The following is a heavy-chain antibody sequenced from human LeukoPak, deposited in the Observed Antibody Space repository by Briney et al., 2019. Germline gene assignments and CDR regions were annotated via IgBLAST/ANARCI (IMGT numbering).Heavy chain of an antibody. V-gene: IGHV3-21*01. J-gene: IGHJ3*01. Sequence: GGSLRLSCAASGCTFSSYTMNWVRQAPGKGLEWVSSISSSSTYIYYADSVKGRFTISRDNTKNSLYLQMNSLRAEDTAVYHCARVGSWDTFDVWGQGTMVTVSS. CDR2: ISSSSTYI. CDR1: GCTFSSYT. CDR3: ARVGSWDTFDV. D-gene: IGHD3-10*01.